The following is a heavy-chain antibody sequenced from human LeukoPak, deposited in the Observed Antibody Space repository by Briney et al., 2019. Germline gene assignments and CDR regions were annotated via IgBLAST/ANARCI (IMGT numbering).Heavy chain of an antibody. J-gene: IGHJ4*02. CDR1: GFTFSNAW. V-gene: IGHV3-15*01. D-gene: IGHD2-8*02. CDR3: TTYCTGGACYSGEYFGY. Sequence: GGSLRLSCAASGFTFSNAWMSWVRQAPGKGLEWVGRIKSKSGGRTADYAAPVGGRFTISRDDSKNTLYLQMNSLQNEDTAMYYCTTYCTGGACYSGEYFGYWGQGTLVTVSS. CDR2: IKSKSGGRTA.